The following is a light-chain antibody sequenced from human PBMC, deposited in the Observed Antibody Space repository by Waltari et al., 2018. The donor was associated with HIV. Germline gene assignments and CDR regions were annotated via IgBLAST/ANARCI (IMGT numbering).Light chain of an antibody. V-gene: IGLV2-14*01. Sequence: QSALTQPASVSGSLGQSITISCPGTSSDVGGYHSVSWYQHHPGKAPKLMIYEVTNRPSGVSNRFSGSKSGNTASLTISGLQAEDESDYYCTSYTSSSTLVVFGGGTNLTVL. CDR1: SSDVGGYHS. J-gene: IGLJ2*01. CDR2: EVT. CDR3: TSYTSSSTLVV.